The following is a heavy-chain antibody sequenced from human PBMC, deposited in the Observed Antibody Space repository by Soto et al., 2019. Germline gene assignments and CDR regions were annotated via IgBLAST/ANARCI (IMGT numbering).Heavy chain of an antibody. D-gene: IGHD3-10*01. V-gene: IGHV1-69*01. Sequence: QVQLVQSGAEVKKPGSSVKVSCKASGGTFSSYAISWVRQAPGQGLEWMGGIIPIFGTANYAQKFQGRVTITADESTSTAYMELSSLRSEDTAVYYCARHLCRYGSGSYCYYGMDVWGQGITVTVSS. CDR2: IIPIFGTA. CDR1: GGTFSSYA. CDR3: ARHLCRYGSGSYCYYGMDV. J-gene: IGHJ6*02.